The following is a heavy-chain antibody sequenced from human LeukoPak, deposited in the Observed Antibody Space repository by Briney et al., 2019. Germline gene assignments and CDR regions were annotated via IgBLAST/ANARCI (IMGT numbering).Heavy chain of an antibody. CDR2: VSGGGSST. V-gene: IGHV3-23*01. CDR1: GFTFSRFA. CDR3: ARAVALEVNYYFGMDV. D-gene: IGHD6-19*01. Sequence: GGSLRLSCAASGFTFSRFAMTWVRQAPGKGLERVSAVSGGGSSTYYADSVKGRFTISRDNSKNTLYLQMNSLRVEVTAIYYCARAVALEVNYYFGMDVWGQGTTVTVSS. J-gene: IGHJ6*02.